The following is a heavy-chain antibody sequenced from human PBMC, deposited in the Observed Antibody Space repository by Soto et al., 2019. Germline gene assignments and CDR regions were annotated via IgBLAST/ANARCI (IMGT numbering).Heavy chain of an antibody. CDR2: ISSSSSYI. Sequence: EVQLVESGGGLVKPGGSLRLSCAASGFTFSSYSMNWVRQAPGKGLEWVSSISSSSSYIYYADSVKGRFTISRDNAKNSLYLPMNSLRAEDTAVYYCARVRYCTNGVCYTSDYYGMVVWGQGTTVTVSS. CDR1: GFTFSSYS. V-gene: IGHV3-21*01. CDR3: ARVRYCTNGVCYTSDYYGMVV. D-gene: IGHD2-8*01. J-gene: IGHJ6*02.